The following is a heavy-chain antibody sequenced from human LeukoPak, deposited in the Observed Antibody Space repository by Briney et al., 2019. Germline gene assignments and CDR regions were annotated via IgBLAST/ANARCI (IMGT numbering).Heavy chain of an antibody. CDR3: ARVCSGNGCLIPD. J-gene: IGHJ4*02. V-gene: IGHV3-11*01. D-gene: IGHD3-3*01. Sequence: KPGGSLRLSCAASGFTFSDYYMSWIRQTPGKGLEWVSYISSSGSTIYYADSVKGRFTISRDNAKNTVYLQINSLRDEDTAVYYCARVCSGNGCLIPDWGQGTLVTVSS. CDR2: ISSSGSTI. CDR1: GFTFSDYY.